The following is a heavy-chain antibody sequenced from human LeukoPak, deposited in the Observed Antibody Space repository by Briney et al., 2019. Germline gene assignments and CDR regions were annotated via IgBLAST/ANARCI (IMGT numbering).Heavy chain of an antibody. V-gene: IGHV3-23*01. D-gene: IGHD4-17*01. CDR1: GFTFSIYG. Sequence: GGSLRLSCAASGFTFSIYGMSWVRQAPGKGLEWVSAISGSGGSTYYADSVKGRFTISRDNAKNSLYLQLNSLRAEDTAVYYCARVGHDYGDWFDYWGQGTLVTVSS. CDR3: ARVGHDYGDWFDY. CDR2: ISGSGGST. J-gene: IGHJ4*02.